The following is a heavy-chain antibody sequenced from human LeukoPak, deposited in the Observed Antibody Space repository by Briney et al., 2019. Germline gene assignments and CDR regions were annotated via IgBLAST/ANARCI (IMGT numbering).Heavy chain of an antibody. CDR1: GGTFSSYA. Sequence: HAASVKVSCKASGGTFSSYAISWVRQAPGQGLEWMGRIIPIFGIANYAQKFQGRVTITADKSTSTAYMELSSLRSEDTAVYYCAQSGSRCYSTSNWFDPWGQGTLVTVSS. CDR2: IIPIFGIA. CDR3: AQSGSRCYSTSNWFDP. J-gene: IGHJ5*02. D-gene: IGHD2-15*01. V-gene: IGHV1-69*04.